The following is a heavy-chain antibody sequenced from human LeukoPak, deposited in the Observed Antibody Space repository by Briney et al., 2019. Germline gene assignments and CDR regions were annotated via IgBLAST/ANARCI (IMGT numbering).Heavy chain of an antibody. CDR1: GGSISSYY. CDR3: ATTLWAWEGHYYYMDV. D-gene: IGHD1-26*01. V-gene: IGHV4-59*01. CDR2: IYYSGGT. J-gene: IGHJ6*03. Sequence: SETLSLTCTVSGGSISSYYWSWIRQPPGKGLEWIGYIYYSGGTNYNPSLKSRVTISVDTPKNQFSLKLSSVTAADTAVYYCATTLWAWEGHYYYMDVWGKGTTVTVSS.